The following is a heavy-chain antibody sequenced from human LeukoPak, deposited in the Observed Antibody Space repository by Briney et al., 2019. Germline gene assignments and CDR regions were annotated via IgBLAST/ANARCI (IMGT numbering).Heavy chain of an antibody. Sequence: GGSLRLSCAASGFTFSSYAMSWVRQAPGKGLEWVSVISGSSGNIYYADSVKGRFTISRDNSKNTLYLQMNSLRAEDTAVYYCAKTPLAVAPGNYFDCWGQGTLVTVSS. CDR1: GFTFSSYA. V-gene: IGHV3-23*01. D-gene: IGHD6-19*01. J-gene: IGHJ4*02. CDR3: AKTPLAVAPGNYFDC. CDR2: ISGSSGNI.